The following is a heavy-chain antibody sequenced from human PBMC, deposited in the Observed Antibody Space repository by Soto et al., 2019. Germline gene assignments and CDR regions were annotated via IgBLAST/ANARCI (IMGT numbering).Heavy chain of an antibody. CDR3: ARGGNYDYIWGSYRYHAFDI. Sequence: SETLSLTCTVSGGSISSGGYYWSWIRQHPGKGLEWIGYIYYSGSTYYNPPLKSRVTISVDTSKNQFSLKLSSVTAADTAVYYCARGGNYDYIWGSYRYHAFDIWGQGTMVTVS. V-gene: IGHV4-31*03. D-gene: IGHD3-16*02. CDR2: IYYSGST. CDR1: GGSISSGGYY. J-gene: IGHJ3*02.